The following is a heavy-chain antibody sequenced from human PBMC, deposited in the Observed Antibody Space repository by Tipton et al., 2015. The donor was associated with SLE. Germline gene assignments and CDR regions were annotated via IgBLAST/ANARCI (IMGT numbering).Heavy chain of an antibody. CDR1: GGSISTYY. V-gene: IGHV4-59*12. CDR3: AAARDIVVVPAAIGYFQH. CDR2: IYHTGST. D-gene: IGHD2-2*02. Sequence: TLSLTCTVSGGSISTYYWSWIRQPPKQGLEWIGWIYHTGSTDYNPSLKSRVTISVDTSKNQFSLRLSSVTAADTAVYYCAAARDIVVVPAAIGYFQHWGQGTLVTVSS. J-gene: IGHJ1*01.